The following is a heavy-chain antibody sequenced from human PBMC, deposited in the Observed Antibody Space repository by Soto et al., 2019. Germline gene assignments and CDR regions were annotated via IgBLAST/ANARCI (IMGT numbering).Heavy chain of an antibody. D-gene: IGHD3-3*01. Sequence: EVQLEESGGGLVQPGGSLRLSCTASGFNISSNFISWVRQAPGKGLEWVSVVYSGGTTFHADSVKGRFTISRHNIDYTLNLQMNSLRPEDTAVYYCARSLRFLEWSQGGYYYYYMDVWGKGTTVTVSS. CDR1: GFNISSNF. V-gene: IGHV3-53*04. CDR3: ARSLRFLEWSQGGYYYYYMDV. CDR2: VYSGGTT. J-gene: IGHJ6*03.